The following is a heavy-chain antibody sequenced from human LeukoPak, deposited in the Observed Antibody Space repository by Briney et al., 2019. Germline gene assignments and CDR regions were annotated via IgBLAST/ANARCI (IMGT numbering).Heavy chain of an antibody. CDR2: IGSSGSTI. Sequence: GGSLRLSCEASGFTFSTCEMNWVRQTPGKGLEWVSCIGSSGSTIYYADSVKGRFTISRDNGKNSLYLHMNSLRAEDTAIYYCARDKNYYDSSGRRKVTDYWGQGTLVTVSS. J-gene: IGHJ4*02. V-gene: IGHV3-48*03. D-gene: IGHD3-22*01. CDR1: GFTFSTCE. CDR3: ARDKNYYDSSGRRKVTDY.